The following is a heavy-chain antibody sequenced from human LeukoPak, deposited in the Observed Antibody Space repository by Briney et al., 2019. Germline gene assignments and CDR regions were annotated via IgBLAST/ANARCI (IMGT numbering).Heavy chain of an antibody. CDR1: GYTFTCYY. CDR2: INPNSGGT. V-gene: IGHV1-2*02. J-gene: IGHJ5*02. Sequence: ASVKVSCTASGYTFTCYYMHWVRQAPGQGLEWMGWINPNSGGTNYAQKFQGRVTMTRDTSISTAYMELSRLRSDDTAVYYCARPGDCSSTSCYYFGFDPWGQGTLVTVSS. D-gene: IGHD2-2*01. CDR3: ARPGDCSSTSCYYFGFDP.